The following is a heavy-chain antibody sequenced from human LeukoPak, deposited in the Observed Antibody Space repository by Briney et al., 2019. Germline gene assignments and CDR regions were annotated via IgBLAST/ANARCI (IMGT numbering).Heavy chain of an antibody. V-gene: IGHV3-7*01. D-gene: IGHD3-10*01. Sequence: GGSLRLSCAASGFSFSDYWMHWVRQAPGKGLEWVANIKQDESEKNYVDSVKGRFTISRDNVKNSLYLQMNSLRAEDTAVYSCARVNDYDSGSLYRPIDYWGQGTLVTVSS. J-gene: IGHJ4*02. CDR1: GFSFSDYW. CDR2: IKQDESEK. CDR3: ARVNDYDSGSLYRPIDY.